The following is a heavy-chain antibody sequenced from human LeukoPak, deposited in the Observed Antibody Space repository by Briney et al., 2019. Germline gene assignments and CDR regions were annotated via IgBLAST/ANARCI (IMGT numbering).Heavy chain of an antibody. CDR2: ISGSDGST. CDR3: TRSGYRHPYHFDS. Sequence: GGSLRLSCAASGFTFSTYAMSWVRQAPGKGLEWVSTISGSDGSTYYADSVKGRFTISRDNSKNTLSLQMNSLRAEDTAIYYCTRSGYRHPYHFDSWGQGTLVTVSS. J-gene: IGHJ4*02. CDR1: GFTFSTYA. D-gene: IGHD3-22*01. V-gene: IGHV3-23*01.